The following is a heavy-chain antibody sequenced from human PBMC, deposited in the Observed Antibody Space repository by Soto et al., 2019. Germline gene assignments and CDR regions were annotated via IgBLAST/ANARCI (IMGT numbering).Heavy chain of an antibody. CDR2: INPNSGGT. Sequence: QVQLVQSGAEVKKPGASVKVSCKASGYTFTGYHMHWVRQAPGQGLEWMGWINPNSGGTNYAQKFQGRVTMTSDTAISTAYMEVSRLRSDDKAVYDCAITLAARLHYYFFDYCGQGTLVTVSS. V-gene: IGHV1-2*02. CDR1: GYTFTGYH. CDR3: AITLAARLHYYFFDY. D-gene: IGHD6-6*01. J-gene: IGHJ4*02.